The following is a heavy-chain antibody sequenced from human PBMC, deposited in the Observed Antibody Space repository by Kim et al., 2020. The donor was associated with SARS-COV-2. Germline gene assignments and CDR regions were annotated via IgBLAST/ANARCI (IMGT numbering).Heavy chain of an antibody. D-gene: IGHD6-19*01. Sequence: VSVKSRITINPDTSKNQFSLQLNSVTPEDTAVYYCARGAVAGTLRKGMDVWGQGTTVTVSS. CDR3: ARGAVAGTLRKGMDV. V-gene: IGHV6-1*01. J-gene: IGHJ6*02.